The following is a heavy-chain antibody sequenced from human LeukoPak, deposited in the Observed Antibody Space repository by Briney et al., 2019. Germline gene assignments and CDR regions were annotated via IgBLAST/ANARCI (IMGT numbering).Heavy chain of an antibody. V-gene: IGHV3-21*01. CDR2: ISSSSSYI. J-gene: IGHJ5*02. CDR1: GFTFSSYS. D-gene: IGHD3-10*01. CDR3: ARALRPGSYHKWFDP. Sequence: NPGGSLRLSCAASGFTFSSYSMNWVRQAPGKGLEWVSSISSSSSYIYYADSVKGRFTISRDNAKNSLYLQMNSLRAEDTAVYYCARALRPGSYHKWFDPWGQGTLVTVSS.